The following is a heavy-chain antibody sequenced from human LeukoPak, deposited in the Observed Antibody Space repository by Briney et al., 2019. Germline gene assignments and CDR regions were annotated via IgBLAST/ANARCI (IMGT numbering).Heavy chain of an antibody. CDR3: ATELEWATSDAFDI. J-gene: IGHJ3*02. Sequence: ASVKVSCKVSEVSGYTLSELSMHWVRQAPGKGLEWMGNFDPEDGETIYAQKFQGRVTMTEDTSTDTAYMELSSLRSEDTAVYYCATELEWATSDAFDIWGQGTMVTVSS. D-gene: IGHD5-24*01. V-gene: IGHV1-24*01. CDR1: GYTLSELS. CDR2: FDPEDGET.